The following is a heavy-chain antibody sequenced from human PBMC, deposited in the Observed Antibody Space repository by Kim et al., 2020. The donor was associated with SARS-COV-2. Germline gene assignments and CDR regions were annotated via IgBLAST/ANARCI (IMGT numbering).Heavy chain of an antibody. J-gene: IGHJ3*02. Sequence: GGSLRLSCAASGFTFSSYGMHWVRQAPGKGLEWVAVIWYDGSNKYYADSVKGRFTISRDNSKNTLYLQMNSLRAEDTAVYYCATDFSINAGGAFDIWGQGTMVTVSS. V-gene: IGHV3-33*01. D-gene: IGHD2-8*01. CDR1: GFTFSSYG. CDR2: IWYDGSNK. CDR3: ATDFSINAGGAFDI.